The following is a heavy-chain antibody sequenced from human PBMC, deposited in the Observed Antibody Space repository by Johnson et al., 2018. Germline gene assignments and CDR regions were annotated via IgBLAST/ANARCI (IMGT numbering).Heavy chain of an antibody. Sequence: QVQLVQSGGGVVQPGRSLRLSCAASGFTFSSYGMHWVRQAPGKGLEWVAVISYDGSNKYYADSVKGRFTNPRDNSKNTLYLQMNSLRAEDTAVYYCARARSLGIQLYYYYYSMDVWGQGTTVTVSS. J-gene: IGHJ6*02. D-gene: IGHD5-18*01. CDR2: ISYDGSNK. CDR3: ARARSLGIQLYYYYYSMDV. V-gene: IGHV3-30*03. CDR1: GFTFSSYG.